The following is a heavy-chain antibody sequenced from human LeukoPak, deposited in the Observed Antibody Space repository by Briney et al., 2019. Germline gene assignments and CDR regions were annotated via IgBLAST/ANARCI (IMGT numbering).Heavy chain of an antibody. CDR1: GGSISSSSYY. V-gene: IGHV4-39*01. CDR2: IYYSGST. Sequence: PSETLSLTCTVSGGSISSSSYYWGWIRQPPGKGLEWIGSIYYSGSTYYNPSLKSRVTISVDTSKNQFSLKLSSVTAADTAVYYCARVNYGSVDYWGQGTLVTVSS. D-gene: IGHD3-10*01. J-gene: IGHJ4*02. CDR3: ARVNYGSVDY.